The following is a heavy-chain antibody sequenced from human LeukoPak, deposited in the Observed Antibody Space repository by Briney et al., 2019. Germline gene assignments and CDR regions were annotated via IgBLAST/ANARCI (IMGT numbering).Heavy chain of an antibody. CDR3: AREGLNSGSHNTNDY. CDR1: GYTFTNYH. D-gene: IGHD1-26*01. V-gene: IGHV1-46*01. J-gene: IGHJ4*02. CDR2: INPSGGTT. Sequence: GASVNVSCKASGYTFTNYHMHWVRQAPGQGLEWMGIINPSGGTTSYAQKFQGRVTMTRDTSTSTAYMELSSLRSEDTAVYYCAREGLNSGSHNTNDYWGQGTLVTVSS.